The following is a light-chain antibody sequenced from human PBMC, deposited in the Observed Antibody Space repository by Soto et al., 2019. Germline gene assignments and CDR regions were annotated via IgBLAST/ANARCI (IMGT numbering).Light chain of an antibody. J-gene: IGLJ3*02. CDR3: SSYTTSNTWV. V-gene: IGLV2-14*01. Sequence: QSALTQPASVSGSPGQSITISCTGTSSDIGAYDYVSWYQQHPGKAPKFILYEVSNRPSGLSDRFSGSKSGNTVSLTISGLQAEDEADYYCSSYTTSNTWVFGGGTKLTVL. CDR2: EVS. CDR1: SSDIGAYDY.